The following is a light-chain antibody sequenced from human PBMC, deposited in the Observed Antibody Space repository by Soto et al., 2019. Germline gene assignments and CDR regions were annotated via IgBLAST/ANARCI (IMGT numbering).Light chain of an antibody. CDR2: SNN. CDR1: SSNIGSNT. J-gene: IGLJ1*01. V-gene: IGLV1-44*01. CDR3: AAWDDSLNGYV. Sequence: VLTQPPSASGTPGQRVTISCSGSSSNIGSNTVNWYQQLPGTAPRLLIYSNNQRPSGVPDRFSGSKSGTSASLAISGLQSEDEADYYCAAWDDSLNGYVFGTGTKVTVL.